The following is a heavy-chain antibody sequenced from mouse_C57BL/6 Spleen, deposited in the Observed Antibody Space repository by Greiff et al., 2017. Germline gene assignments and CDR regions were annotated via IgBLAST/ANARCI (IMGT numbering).Heavy chain of an antibody. V-gene: IGHV1-69*01. CDR3: ARGVPHAMDY. CDR2: IDPSDSYT. CDR1: GYTFTSYW. Sequence: QVQLQQPGAELVMPGASVKLSCKASGYTFTSYWMHWVKQRPGQGLEWIGEIDPSDSYTNYNQKFKGKSTLTVDKSSSPAYMQLSSLTSEDSAVYYCARGVPHAMDYWGQGTSVTVSA. J-gene: IGHJ4*01. D-gene: IGHD2-14*01.